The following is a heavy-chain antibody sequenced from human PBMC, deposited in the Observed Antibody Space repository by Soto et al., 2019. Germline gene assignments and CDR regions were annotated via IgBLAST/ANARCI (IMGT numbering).Heavy chain of an antibody. J-gene: IGHJ4*02. CDR2: IWYDGRNK. Sequence: GGSLRLSCAASGFTFSSYAMSWVRQAPGKGLEWVAVIWYDGRNKFYADSVKGRFTISRDNSKNTLYLQMNSLGAEDTAVYYCTRALYYDFDYWGQGTLVTVSS. V-gene: IGHV3-33*08. CDR3: TRALYYDFDY. D-gene: IGHD3-3*01. CDR1: GFTFSSYA.